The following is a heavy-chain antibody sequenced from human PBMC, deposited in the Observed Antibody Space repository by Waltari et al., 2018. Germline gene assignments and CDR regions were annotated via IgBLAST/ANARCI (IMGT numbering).Heavy chain of an antibody. CDR2: IYYSGST. CDR1: GGSISSYY. CDR3: ARRTDYGDHFDY. Sequence: QVQLQESGPGLVKPSETLSLTCTVSGGSISSYYWSWIRQPPGKGLEWIGYIYYSGSTNYNPSLKSRVTISVDTSKNQFSLKLSSVTAADTAVYYCARRTDYGDHFDYWGQGTLVTVSS. V-gene: IGHV4-59*01. J-gene: IGHJ4*02. D-gene: IGHD4-17*01.